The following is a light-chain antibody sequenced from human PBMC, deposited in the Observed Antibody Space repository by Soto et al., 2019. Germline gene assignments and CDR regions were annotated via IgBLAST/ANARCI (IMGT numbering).Light chain of an antibody. V-gene: IGKV3-20*01. J-gene: IGKJ2*01. CDR2: GVF. CDR1: QTVNSDY. Sequence: ETVLTQSPGTVSLSPGERATLSCTTSQTVNSDYLAWYQQKPGQAPRLLIYGVFNRATGIPDRFSGSGSGTYFPLTLSGLEPEDSAVYYCQHYDGSPRTFGQGTNLEI. CDR3: QHYDGSPRT.